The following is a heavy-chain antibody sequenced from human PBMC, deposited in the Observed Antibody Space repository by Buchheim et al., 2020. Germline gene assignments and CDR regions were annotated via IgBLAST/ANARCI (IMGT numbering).Heavy chain of an antibody. CDR1: GGSFTDSY. Sequence: QVQLQQWGTGLLKPSETLSLTCAVYGGSFTDSYWSWIRQSPGKGLEWIGEINHSGDTNFNPSLKSRVTISVDTSKNQFSLILNSVTAADTAVYYCARHRAGRWIRRDGLDVWGQGTT. J-gene: IGHJ6*02. D-gene: IGHD5-12*01. CDR2: INHSGDT. V-gene: IGHV4-34*01. CDR3: ARHRAGRWIRRDGLDV.